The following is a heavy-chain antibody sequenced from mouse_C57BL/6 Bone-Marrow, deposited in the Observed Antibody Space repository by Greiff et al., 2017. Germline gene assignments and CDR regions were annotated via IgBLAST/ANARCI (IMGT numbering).Heavy chain of an antibody. Sequence: VQGVESGPGLVQPSQSLSITCTVSGFSLTSYGVHWVRQSPGKGLEWLGVIWSGGSTDYNAAFISRLSISKDNSKSQVFFKMNSLQADDTAIYYCARGAYYGSSYVDWYFDVWGTGTTVTVSS. CDR1: GFSLTSYG. D-gene: IGHD1-1*01. V-gene: IGHV2-2*01. CDR2: IWSGGST. CDR3: ARGAYYGSSYVDWYFDV. J-gene: IGHJ1*03.